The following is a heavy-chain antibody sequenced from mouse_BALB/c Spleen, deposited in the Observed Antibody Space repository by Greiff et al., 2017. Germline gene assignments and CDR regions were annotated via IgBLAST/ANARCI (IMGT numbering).Heavy chain of an antibody. D-gene: IGHD1-1*01. Sequence: EVQRVESGGGLVKPGGSLKLSCAASGFTFSSYAMSWVRQTPEKRLEWVASISSGGSTYYPDSVKGRFTISRDNARNILYLQMSSLRSEDTAMYYCAREDGSSYHYAMDYWGQGTSVTVSS. J-gene: IGHJ4*01. CDR2: ISSGGST. CDR3: AREDGSSYHYAMDY. V-gene: IGHV5-6-5*01. CDR1: GFTFSSYA.